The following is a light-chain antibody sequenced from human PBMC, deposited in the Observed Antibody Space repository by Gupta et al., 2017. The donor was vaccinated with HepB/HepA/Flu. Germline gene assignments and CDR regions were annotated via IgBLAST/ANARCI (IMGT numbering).Light chain of an antibody. Sequence: EIVLTQSPGTLSLSLGERATLSCRASQSVSSTYLAWYQQKPGQAPRLLIYGASSRATGIPDRFSGSGSGTDFTLTISRLEPEDFAVYYCQQYVSSPPGTFGQGTKVEIK. V-gene: IGKV3-20*01. J-gene: IGKJ1*01. CDR2: GAS. CDR3: QQYVSSPPGT. CDR1: QSVSSTY.